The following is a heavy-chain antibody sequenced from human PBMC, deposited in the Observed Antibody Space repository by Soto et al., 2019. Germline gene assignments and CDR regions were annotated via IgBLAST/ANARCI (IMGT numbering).Heavy chain of an antibody. CDR3: ASDAGNSKIYN. CDR1: GFTVSSNY. V-gene: IGHV3-53*01. J-gene: IGHJ4*02. Sequence: PGGSLRLSCAASGFTVSSNYMTWVRQAPGKGLECVSVIYSDGSTYYADSVRGRFTISRDSSKNTLFLQMNSLRAEDTAIYYCASDAGNSKIYNWGQGTQVTVSS. D-gene: IGHD1-7*01. CDR2: IYSDGST.